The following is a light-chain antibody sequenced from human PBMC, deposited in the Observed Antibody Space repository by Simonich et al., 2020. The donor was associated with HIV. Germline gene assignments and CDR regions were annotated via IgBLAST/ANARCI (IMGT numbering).Light chain of an antibody. J-gene: IGLJ3*02. CDR3: QSYDSSNQGV. V-gene: IGLV6-57*03. Sequence: NFMLTQPHSVSESPGKTVTISCTRSSGSIASNYVQWYQQSPGSAPTTVIYEDNQRPPGVPDRFSGSIDSSSNTASLTISGLKTEDEADYYCQSYDSSNQGVFGGGTKLTVL. CDR1: SGSIASNY. CDR2: EDN.